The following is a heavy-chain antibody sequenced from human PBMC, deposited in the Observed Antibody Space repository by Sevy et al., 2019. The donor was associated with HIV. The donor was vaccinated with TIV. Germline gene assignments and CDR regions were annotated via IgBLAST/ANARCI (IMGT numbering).Heavy chain of an antibody. CDR3: VRAIQLAASY. J-gene: IGHJ4*02. CDR1: AINIRDYW. Sequence: GGSLRLSCEASAINIRDYWMNWVRLAPGKGLEWVANINPDGSKIYYAESVKGRFTISRDSAKNSVFLQMTSLRAEDTAVYYCVRAIQLAASYWGQRMLVTVSS. CDR2: INPDGSKI. D-gene: IGHD2-15*01. V-gene: IGHV3-7*02.